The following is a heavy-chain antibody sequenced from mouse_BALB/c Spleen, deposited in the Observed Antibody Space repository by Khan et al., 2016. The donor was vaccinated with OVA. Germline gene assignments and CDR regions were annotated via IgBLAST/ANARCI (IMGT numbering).Heavy chain of an antibody. Sequence: QVQLKESGAELAKPGASVKMSCKAPGYTFTTYWMHWVKQRPGQGLEWIGYINPTSGYTDYNQKFKDKATLTADKSSSTAYMQLSSLTSDDSAVYYCARDRIDYWGQGTTLTVSS. J-gene: IGHJ2*01. V-gene: IGHV1-7*01. CDR1: GYTFTTYW. CDR2: INPTSGYT. CDR3: ARDRIDY.